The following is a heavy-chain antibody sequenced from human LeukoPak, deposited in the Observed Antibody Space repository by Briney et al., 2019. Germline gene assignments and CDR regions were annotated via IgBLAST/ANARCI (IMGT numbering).Heavy chain of an antibody. CDR3: ARSRSGYSYDHAAFEI. CDR1: GGSFSGYY. D-gene: IGHD5-18*01. V-gene: IGHV4-34*01. CDR2: INHSGST. Sequence: SETLSLTCAVYGGSFSGYYWSWIRQPPGKGLEWIGEINHSGSTNYNPSLKSRVTISVDTSRNQFSLKLSSVTAADTAVYYCARSRSGYSYDHAAFEIWGQGTMVTVSS. J-gene: IGHJ3*02.